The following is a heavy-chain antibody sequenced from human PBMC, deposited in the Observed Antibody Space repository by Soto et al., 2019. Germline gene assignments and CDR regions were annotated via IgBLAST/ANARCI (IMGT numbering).Heavy chain of an antibody. CDR1: GYSFTGYY. Sequence: QLVQSGAEVKKPGASVKVSCKASGYSFTGYYIHWVRQAPGQGLEWMGWVNPNSGDTDYAQKFQGRVTMTRDTSISTASMDLRSLTSDDTALYYCERFRGVLDAFDLWGQGTMVTVSS. CDR3: ERFRGVLDAFDL. V-gene: IGHV1-2*02. J-gene: IGHJ3*01. D-gene: IGHD2-8*01. CDR2: VNPNSGDT.